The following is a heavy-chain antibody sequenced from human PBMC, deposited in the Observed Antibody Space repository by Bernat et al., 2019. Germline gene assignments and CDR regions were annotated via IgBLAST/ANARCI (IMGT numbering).Heavy chain of an antibody. CDR1: GFTFSSYS. V-gene: IGHV3-21*01. D-gene: IGHD3-10*01. CDR3: ARGGMVRGVIIREDYYYYYGMDV. J-gene: IGHJ6*02. CDR2: ISSSSSYI. Sequence: EVQLVESGGGLVKPGGSLRLSCAASGFTFSSYSMNWVRQAPGKGLEWVSSISSSSSYIYYADSVKGRFTISRDNAKNSLYLQMNSLRAEDTAVYYCARGGMVRGVIIREDYYYYYGMDVWGQGTTVTVSS.